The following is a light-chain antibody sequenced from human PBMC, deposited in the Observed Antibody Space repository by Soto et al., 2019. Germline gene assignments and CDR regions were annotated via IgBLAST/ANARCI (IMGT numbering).Light chain of an antibody. CDR1: QSVSSY. CDR3: QQRSNWPQYT. CDR2: DAS. V-gene: IGKV3-11*01. Sequence: EIVLTQLPATLSLSPGERATLSCRASQSVSSYLAWYQQKPGQAPRLLIYDASNRATGIPARFSGSGSGTDFTLTISSLEPEDFAVYYCQQRSNWPQYTFGQGTKLEIK. J-gene: IGKJ2*01.